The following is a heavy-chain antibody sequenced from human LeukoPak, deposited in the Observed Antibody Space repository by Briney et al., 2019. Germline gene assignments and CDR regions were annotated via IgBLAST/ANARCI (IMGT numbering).Heavy chain of an antibody. CDR3: AREIPAGTTYFDY. J-gene: IGHJ4*02. V-gene: IGHV4-34*01. D-gene: IGHD1-7*01. CDR1: GGSFSGYY. CDR2: INHSGST. Sequence: SETLSLTCAVYGGSFSGYYWSWIRQPPGKGLEWIGEINHSGSTNYNPSLKSRVTISVDTSKNQFSLKLSSVTAADTAVYYCAREIPAGTTYFDYWGQGTLVTVSS.